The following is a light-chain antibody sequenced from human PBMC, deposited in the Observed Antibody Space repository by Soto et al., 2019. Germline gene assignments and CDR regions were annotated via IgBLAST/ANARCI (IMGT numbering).Light chain of an antibody. CDR1: QSVSSSY. V-gene: IGKV3-20*01. Sequence: EIVLTQSPGTLSLSPGERATLSCRASQSVSSSYLAWYQQKPGQAPRLLIYGASSRATGIPDRFSGSGSGTDFTLTISRLEPEDFAVYYCQQYGSVFCPGTKVDIK. CDR3: QQYGSV. J-gene: IGKJ3*01. CDR2: GAS.